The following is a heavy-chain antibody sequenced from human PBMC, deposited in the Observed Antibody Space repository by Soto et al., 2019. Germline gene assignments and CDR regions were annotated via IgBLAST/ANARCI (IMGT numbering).Heavy chain of an antibody. V-gene: IGHV1-69*13. CDR3: AKDSDHSYDY. CDR1: GGTFRSYA. CDR2: IIPLFGTT. J-gene: IGHJ4*02. D-gene: IGHD4-4*01. Sequence: SVKVSCKASGGTFRSYAFSWVRQAPGHGLEWMGGIIPLFGTTNYAQKFQGRVTITADESTSAAYMELSSLKSEDTAVYYCAKDSDHSYDYWGQGTLVTVSS.